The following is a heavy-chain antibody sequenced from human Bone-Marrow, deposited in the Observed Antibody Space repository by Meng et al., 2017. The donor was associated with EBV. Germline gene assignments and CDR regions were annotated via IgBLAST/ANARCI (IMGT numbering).Heavy chain of an antibody. J-gene: IGHJ4*02. V-gene: IGHV1-69*01. D-gene: IGHD6-13*01. CDR3: ARDREGAAAGTLGY. CDR1: GGSFSNYA. Sequence: QGQLVRSGAEVRKPGSSVKVSCEGSGGSFSNYAISWVRQAPGQGLEWMGEIIPLFGTVIYAQTMQDRVTFTADESTKTAHMELNSLRFGDTAVYYCARDREGAAAGTLGYWGQGTLVTVSS. CDR2: IIPLFGTV.